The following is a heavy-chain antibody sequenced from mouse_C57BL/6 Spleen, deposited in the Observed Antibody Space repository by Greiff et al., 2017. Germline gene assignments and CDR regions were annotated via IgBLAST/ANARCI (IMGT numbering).Heavy chain of an antibody. J-gene: IGHJ4*01. Sequence: VQLQQSGAELVKPGASVKLSCKASGYTFTSYWMHWVKQRPGQGLEWIGMIHPNSGSTNYNEKFKSKATLTVDKSSSTAYMQLSSLTSEDSAVYYCAREKGYLYAMDYWGQGTSVTVSS. V-gene: IGHV1-64*01. CDR2: IHPNSGST. CDR3: AREKGYLYAMDY. CDR1: GYTFTSYW. D-gene: IGHD2-2*01.